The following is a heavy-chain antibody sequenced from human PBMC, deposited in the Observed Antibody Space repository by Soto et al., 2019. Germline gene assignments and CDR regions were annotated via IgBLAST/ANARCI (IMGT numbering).Heavy chain of an antibody. CDR1: GYTFTSYG. V-gene: IGHV1-18*01. J-gene: IGHJ6*02. CDR3: VRDFLFWGSRYYGMDV. CDR2: ISAYNGNT. Sequence: ASVKVSCKASGYTFTSYGISWVRQAPGQGLEWMGWISAYNGNTNYAQKLQGRVTMTTDTSTSTAYMELRSLRSDDTAVYYCVRDFLFWGSRYYGMDVWGQGTTVTVSS. D-gene: IGHD7-27*01.